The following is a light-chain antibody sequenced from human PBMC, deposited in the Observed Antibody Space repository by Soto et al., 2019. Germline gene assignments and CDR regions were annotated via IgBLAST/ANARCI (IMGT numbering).Light chain of an antibody. CDR3: MQGTHWPWT. CDR1: QSLVYSDGNTY. Sequence: DVVMTQSPLSLPVTLGQPASISCRSSQSLVYSDGNTYLNWFQQRPGQSPRRLIYKVSNRDSGVPDRFSGSGSGTDFPLKISRVEAEDVGLYYRMQGTHWPWTFGQGTKVEIK. CDR2: KVS. J-gene: IGKJ1*01. V-gene: IGKV2-30*01.